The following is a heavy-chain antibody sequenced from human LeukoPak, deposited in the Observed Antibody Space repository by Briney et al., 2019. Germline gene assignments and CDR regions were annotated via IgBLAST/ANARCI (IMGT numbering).Heavy chain of an antibody. Sequence: SETLSLTCAVYGGSFSGYYWSWILQPPGKGLEWIGEINHSGSTNYNPSLKSRVTISVDTSKNQFSLKLSSVTAADTAVYYCARVGPWVRALISYYYYYMDVWGKGTTVTVSS. D-gene: IGHD3-10*01. CDR3: ARVGPWVRALISYYYYYMDV. J-gene: IGHJ6*03. V-gene: IGHV4-34*01. CDR1: GGSFSGYY. CDR2: INHSGST.